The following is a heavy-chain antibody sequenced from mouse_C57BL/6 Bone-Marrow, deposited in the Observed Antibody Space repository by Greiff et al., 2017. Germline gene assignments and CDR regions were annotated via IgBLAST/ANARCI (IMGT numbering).Heavy chain of an antibody. Sequence: EVQLQQSGAELVRPGASVKLSCTASGFNIKDYYMHWVKQRPEQGLAWIGRIDPEDGDTEYAPKFQGKATMTADTSSNTAYLQLSSLTSEDTAVYYCTTDYGYDGPGWYFDVWGTGTTVTVSS. V-gene: IGHV14-1*01. CDR1: GFNIKDYY. CDR3: TTDYGYDGPGWYFDV. J-gene: IGHJ1*03. D-gene: IGHD2-2*01. CDR2: IDPEDGDT.